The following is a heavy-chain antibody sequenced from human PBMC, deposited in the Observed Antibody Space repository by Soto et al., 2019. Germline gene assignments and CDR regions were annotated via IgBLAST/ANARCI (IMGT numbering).Heavy chain of an antibody. V-gene: IGHV3-15*07. CDR2: IKSKTDGGTV. Sequence: GGSLRLSCAASGFTFTSAWINWVRQAPGKGLEWAGRIKSKTDGGTVDYGAPVKGRFTISRDDSKNTAYLQMNCLRNEDTAVYYCTTAERGGSYYSDYWGQGTLVTVTS. CDR3: TTAERGGSYYSDY. J-gene: IGHJ4*02. CDR1: GFTFTSAW. D-gene: IGHD1-26*01.